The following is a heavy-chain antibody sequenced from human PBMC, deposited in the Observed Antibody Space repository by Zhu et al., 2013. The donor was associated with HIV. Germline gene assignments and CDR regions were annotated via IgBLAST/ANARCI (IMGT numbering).Heavy chain of an antibody. J-gene: IGHJ4*02. Sequence: QVQLVQSGAEVRKPGASVRLSCKVSGYTLTELSMHWVRQAPGRGLEWVGGFDIEQGETIYAQKFQDRVTLTEDTSTDTAFMELSRLRSDDTAVYYCAKPGVYYYDSSGYFPDWGQGTLVTVSS. CDR1: GYTLTELS. V-gene: IGHV1-24*01. CDR3: AKPGVYYYDSSGYFPD. CDR2: FDIEQGET. D-gene: IGHD3-22*01.